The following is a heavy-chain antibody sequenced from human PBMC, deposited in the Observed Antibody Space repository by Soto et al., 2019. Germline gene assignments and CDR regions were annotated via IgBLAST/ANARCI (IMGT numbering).Heavy chain of an antibody. V-gene: IGHV4-31*03. CDR1: GGSISSGGYY. Sequence: PSETLSLTCTVSGGSISSGGYYWSWIRQHPGKGLEWIGYIYYSGSTYYNPSLKSRVTISVDTSKNQFSLKLSSVTAADTAVYYCARDHHYYDSSGYLIGPSDAFDIWGQGTMVNVSS. D-gene: IGHD3-22*01. J-gene: IGHJ3*02. CDR2: IYYSGST. CDR3: ARDHHYYDSSGYLIGPSDAFDI.